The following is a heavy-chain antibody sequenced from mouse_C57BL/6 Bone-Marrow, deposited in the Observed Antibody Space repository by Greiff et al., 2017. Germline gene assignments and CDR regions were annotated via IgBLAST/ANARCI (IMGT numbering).Heavy chain of an antibody. CDR1: GYSFTDYN. Sequence: VHVKQSGPELVKPGASVKISCKASGYSFTDYNMNWVKQSNGKSLEWIGVINPNYGTTSYNQKFKGKATLTVDQSSSTAYMQLNSLTSEDSAVYYCARWGGYYHQAWFAYWGQGTLVTVSA. J-gene: IGHJ3*01. CDR3: ARWGGYYHQAWFAY. CDR2: INPNYGTT. V-gene: IGHV1-39*01. D-gene: IGHD2-3*01.